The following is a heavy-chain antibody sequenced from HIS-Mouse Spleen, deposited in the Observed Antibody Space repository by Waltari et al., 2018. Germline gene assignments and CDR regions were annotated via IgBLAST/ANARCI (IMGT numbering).Heavy chain of an antibody. CDR3: AKDKHHAFDY. CDR2: ISYDGRKK. J-gene: IGHJ4*02. CDR1: GFPFGSYG. V-gene: IGHV3-30*18. Sequence: QVQLVESGGGVVQPGRSLRLSCAASGFPFGSYGMHGVRQAPGKGLEWVAGISYDGRKKYYGDSVKGRFTISRDNSKNTLYLQMNSLRAEDTAVYYCAKDKHHAFDYWGQGTLVTVSS.